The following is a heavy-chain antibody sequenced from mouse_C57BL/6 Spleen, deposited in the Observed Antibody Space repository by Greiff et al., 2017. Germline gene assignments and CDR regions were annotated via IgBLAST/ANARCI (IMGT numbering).Heavy chain of an antibody. Sequence: EVKVEESGPSLVRPSQTLSLTCTVTGFSINSDCYWIWIRQFPGNKLEYIGYTFYSGITYYNPSLESRTYITRDTSKNQFSLKLSSVTTEDTATYYCASSDYYGSSLYAMDYWGQGTSVTVSS. V-gene: IGHV3-3*01. CDR1: GFSINSDCY. J-gene: IGHJ4*01. CDR3: ASSDYYGSSLYAMDY. CDR2: TFYSGIT. D-gene: IGHD1-1*01.